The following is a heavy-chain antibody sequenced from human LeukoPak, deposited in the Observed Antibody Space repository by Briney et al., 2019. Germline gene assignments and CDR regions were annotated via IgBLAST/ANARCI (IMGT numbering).Heavy chain of an antibody. J-gene: IGHJ6*02. CDR1: GFTFSSYG. V-gene: IGHV3-30*19. D-gene: IGHD6-19*01. CDR3: ARAQSSGWPTALYYYYYYGMDV. CDR2: ISYDGSNK. Sequence: GGSLRLSCAASGFTFSSYGMHWVRQAPGKGLEWVAVISYDGSNKYYADSVKGRFTISRDNSKNTLYLQMNSLRAEDTAVYYCARAQSSGWPTALYYYYYYGMDVWGQGTTVTVSS.